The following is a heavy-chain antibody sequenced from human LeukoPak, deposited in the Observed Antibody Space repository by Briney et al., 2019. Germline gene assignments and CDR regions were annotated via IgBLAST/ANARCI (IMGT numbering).Heavy chain of an antibody. CDR3: ARAQTIPGAVDY. D-gene: IGHD1-14*01. CDR2: ISYDGSNK. V-gene: IGHV3-30-3*01. J-gene: IGHJ4*02. Sequence: GGSLRLSCAASGFTFSSYAMHWVRQAPGKGLEWVAVISYDGSNKYYADSVKGRFTISRDNSKSTLYLQMNSLRAEDTAVYYCARAQTIPGAVDYWGQGTLVTVSP. CDR1: GFTFSSYA.